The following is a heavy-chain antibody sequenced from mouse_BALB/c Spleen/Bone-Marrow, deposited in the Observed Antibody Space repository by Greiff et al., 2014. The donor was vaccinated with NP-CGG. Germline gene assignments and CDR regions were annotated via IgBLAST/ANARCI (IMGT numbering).Heavy chain of an antibody. CDR2: ISSGSSTI. V-gene: IGHV5-17*02. D-gene: IGHD1-2*01. CDR1: GFTFSSFG. Sequence: EVQLVESGGGLVQPGGSRKLSCAASGFTFSSFGMRWVRQAPEKGLGGVAFISSGSSTIYYADTMKGRFTISRDNPKNTLFLQMTSLRSEDTAMYYCTRSRTLGAMDYWGQGTSVTVSS. CDR3: TRSRTLGAMDY. J-gene: IGHJ4*01.